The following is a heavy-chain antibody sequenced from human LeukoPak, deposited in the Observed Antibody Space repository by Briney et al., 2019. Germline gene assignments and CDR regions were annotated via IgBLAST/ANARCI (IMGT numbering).Heavy chain of an antibody. J-gene: IGHJ6*03. CDR2: IYYSGST. CDR1: GGSISSSSYY. D-gene: IGHD3-10*01. V-gene: IGHV4-39*07. CDR3: ARCPFGTHYYYYYMDV. Sequence: SETLSLTCTVSGGSISSSSYYWGWIRQPPGKGLEWIGSIYYSGSTYYNPSLKSRVTISVDTSKNQFSLKLSSVTAADTAVYYCARCPFGTHYYYYYMDVWGKGTTVTVSS.